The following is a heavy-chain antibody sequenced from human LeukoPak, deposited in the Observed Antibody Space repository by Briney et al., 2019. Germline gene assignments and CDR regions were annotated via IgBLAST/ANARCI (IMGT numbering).Heavy chain of an antibody. Sequence: GGSLRLSCAASGFTFDAYAMSWVRQAPGKGLEWVSGINWNGGSTGYADSVKGRFTISRDNAKNSLYLQMNSLRAEDTALYYCARDSWGCSGGSCYLVYWGQGTLVTVSS. J-gene: IGHJ4*02. CDR3: ARDSWGCSGGSCYLVY. CDR2: INWNGGST. CDR1: GFTFDAYA. D-gene: IGHD2-15*01. V-gene: IGHV3-20*04.